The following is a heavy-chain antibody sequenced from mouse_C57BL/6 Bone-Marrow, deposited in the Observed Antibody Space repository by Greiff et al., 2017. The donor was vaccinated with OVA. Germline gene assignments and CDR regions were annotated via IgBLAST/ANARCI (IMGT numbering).Heavy chain of an antibody. CDR2: ISYDGSN. Sequence: DVQLVESGPGLVKPSQSLSLTCSVTGYSITSGYYWNWIRQFPGNKLEWMGYISYDGSNNYNPSLKNRISITRDTTKNQFFLKLNSVTTEDTATYYCARDYYGSSLYWYFDVWGTGTTVTVSS. CDR3: ARDYYGSSLYWYFDV. CDR1: GYSITSGYY. V-gene: IGHV3-6*01. J-gene: IGHJ1*03. D-gene: IGHD1-1*01.